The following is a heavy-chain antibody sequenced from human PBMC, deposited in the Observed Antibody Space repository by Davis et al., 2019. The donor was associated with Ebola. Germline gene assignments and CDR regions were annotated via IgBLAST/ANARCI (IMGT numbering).Heavy chain of an antibody. J-gene: IGHJ3*02. Sequence: GGSLRLSCAASGFTFSDYYMSWIRQAPGKGLEWVSSISSSSSYIYYADSVKGRFTISRDNAKNSLSLQMNSLRTEDTALYYCAKAPFLEGAFDMWGQGTMVTVSS. CDR1: GFTFSDYY. CDR3: AKAPFLEGAFDM. D-gene: IGHD2/OR15-2a*01. V-gene: IGHV3-11*05. CDR2: ISSSSSYI.